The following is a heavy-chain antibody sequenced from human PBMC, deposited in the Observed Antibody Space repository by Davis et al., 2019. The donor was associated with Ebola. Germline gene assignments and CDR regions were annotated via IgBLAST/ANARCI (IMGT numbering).Heavy chain of an antibody. D-gene: IGHD2-21*02. CDR3: VKDTANIWFDI. Sequence: GESLKISCSAYGFTFGDYAMHWVRQAPGKGLEWVAFISDDGLNKYYPDSVKGPFTISRDNSKNTLYLQMNGLRVEDTAIYFCVKDTANIWFDIWGQGTMVTVSS. CDR2: ISDDGLNK. J-gene: IGHJ3*02. V-gene: IGHV3-30*04. CDR1: GFTFGDYA.